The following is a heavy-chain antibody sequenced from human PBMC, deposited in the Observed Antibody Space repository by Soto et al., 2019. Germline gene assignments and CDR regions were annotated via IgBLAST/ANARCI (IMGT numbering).Heavy chain of an antibody. CDR2: ISYDGSNK. V-gene: IGHV3-30*18. CDR1: GFTFSSYG. CDR3: AKDYGGSTNG. D-gene: IGHD4-17*01. Sequence: QVQLVESGGGVVQPGRSLRLSCAASGFTFSSYGMHWVRQAPGKGLEWVAVISYDGSNKYYADSVKGRFTISRDNSKNTLYLQMTSLRAEDTAVYYCAKDYGGSTNGWGQGTLVTVSS. J-gene: IGHJ4*02.